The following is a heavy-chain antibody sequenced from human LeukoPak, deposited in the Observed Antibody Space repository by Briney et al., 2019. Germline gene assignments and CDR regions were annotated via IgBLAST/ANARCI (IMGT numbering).Heavy chain of an antibody. CDR1: GGTFSSYA. Sequence: ASVMVSCKASGGTFSSYAISWVRQAPGQGLEWMGGIIPIFGTANYAQKFQGRVTMTEDTSTDTAYMELSSLRSEDTAVYYCAGIYYDSSGYWNWFDPWGQGTLVTVSS. V-gene: IGHV1-69*06. J-gene: IGHJ5*02. CDR2: IIPIFGTA. CDR3: AGIYYDSSGYWNWFDP. D-gene: IGHD3-22*01.